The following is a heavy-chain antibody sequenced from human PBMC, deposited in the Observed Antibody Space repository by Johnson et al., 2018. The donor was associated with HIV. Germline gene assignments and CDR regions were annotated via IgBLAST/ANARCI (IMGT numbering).Heavy chain of an antibody. Sequence: QMQLVESGGGLVQPGGSLRLSCAASGFTVSSYAMHWVRQAPGKGLEWVAVISYDGSNKYYADSVKGRFTISRDNSKNTLYLQMNSRRAEDTAVYYGVRPAAAGRDDAFDIWGQGTMVTVSS. V-gene: IGHV3-30*04. J-gene: IGHJ3*02. CDR1: GFTVSSYA. CDR2: ISYDGSNK. CDR3: VRPAAAGRDDAFDI. D-gene: IGHD6-13*01.